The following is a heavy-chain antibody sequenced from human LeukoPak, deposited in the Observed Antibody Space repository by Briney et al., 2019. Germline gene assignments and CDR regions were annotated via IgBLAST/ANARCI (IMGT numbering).Heavy chain of an antibody. J-gene: IGHJ5*02. CDR2: ISPDTGNT. Sequence: ASVKVSCKASGYTFTIYEFNWVRPAPGQGLEWLGYISPDTGNTGYAQKFQGRVTMTRDTSISTAYMELSSLTSEDTAVYYCARGPRFDPWGQGTLVTVSS. V-gene: IGHV1-8*01. CDR1: GYTFTIYE. CDR3: ARGPRFDP.